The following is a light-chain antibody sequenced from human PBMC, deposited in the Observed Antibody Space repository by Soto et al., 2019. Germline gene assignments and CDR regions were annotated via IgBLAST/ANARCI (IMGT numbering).Light chain of an antibody. CDR3: QQYGSSPPWT. J-gene: IGKJ1*01. Sequence: EIVLTQYPGTLSLSPGERATLSCRAVQSVSSSYLAWYQQKPGQAPRLLIYGASSRATGIPARFSGSGSGTDFTLTISSLEPEDFAVYYCQQYGSSPPWTFGQGTKVDI. V-gene: IGKV3-20*01. CDR1: QSVSSSY. CDR2: GAS.